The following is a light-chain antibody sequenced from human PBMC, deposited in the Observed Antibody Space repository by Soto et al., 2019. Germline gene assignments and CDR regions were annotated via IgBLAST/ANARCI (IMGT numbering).Light chain of an antibody. CDR3: GTWDSSLRGV. Sequence: QSLLTQPPSVSAAPGQKVTISCSGSSSNIGNNYVSWYQQLPGTAPKLLIYDNNKRPSGIPDRCSGSKSGTSATLGITGLQTGDEADYYCGTWDSSLRGVFGTGTKVTVL. V-gene: IGLV1-51*01. CDR2: DNN. CDR1: SSNIGNNY. J-gene: IGLJ1*01.